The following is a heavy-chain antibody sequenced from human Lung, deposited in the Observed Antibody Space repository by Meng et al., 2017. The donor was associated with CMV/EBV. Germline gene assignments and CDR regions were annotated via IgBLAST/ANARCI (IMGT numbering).Heavy chain of an antibody. V-gene: IGHV3-48*03. CDR2: ISSSGRTI. CDR3: GRHVVYGSSLSCALDF. CDR1: GFTFSPYE. J-gene: IGHJ4*02. Sequence: GESLKISCAASGFTFSPYEISWVRQAPGKGLEWVSFISSSGRTIYYTDSVRGRFTISRDDDKNSLFLQMNSLRVEDTAIYYCGRHVVYGSSLSCALDFWGQGTLVTVSS. D-gene: IGHD2-2*01.